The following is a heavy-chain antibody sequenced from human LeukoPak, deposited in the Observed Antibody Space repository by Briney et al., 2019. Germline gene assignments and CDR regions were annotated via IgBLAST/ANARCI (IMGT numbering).Heavy chain of an antibody. J-gene: IGHJ2*01. CDR2: IYNSGSS. Sequence: SETLSLTCTVSGGSISRYYWNWIRQPPGKGLEWIGHIYNSGSSTYNPSLKSRNTISMDASQKQCCLTLSSVTAAGTAVYYCAGERSGIAARPWYCEVWGRGALVSVSS. D-gene: IGHD6-6*01. CDR3: AGERSGIAARPWYCEV. V-gene: IGHV4-59*01. CDR1: GGSISRYY.